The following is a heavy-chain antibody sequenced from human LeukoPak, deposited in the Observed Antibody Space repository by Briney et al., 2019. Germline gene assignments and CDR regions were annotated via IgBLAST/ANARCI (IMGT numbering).Heavy chain of an antibody. CDR2: IYYSGST. D-gene: IGHD2-8*01. CDR1: GGSISDYY. CDR3: ARTQYCTNGVCRYYYDSSGSYFDY. Sequence: SETLSLTCTVSGGSISDYYWSWIRQPPGKGLEWIGYIYYSGSTNYNPSLKSRVTISVDTSKNQFSLKLSSVTAADTAVYYCARTQYCTNGVCRYYYDSSGSYFDYWGQGTLVTVSS. V-gene: IGHV4-59*08. J-gene: IGHJ4*02.